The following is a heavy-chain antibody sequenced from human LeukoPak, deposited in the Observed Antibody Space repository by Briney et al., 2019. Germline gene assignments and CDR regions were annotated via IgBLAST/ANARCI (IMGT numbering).Heavy chain of an antibody. CDR2: ISYDGSNQ. CDR3: ARDASLPAYCGGDCYPNFQH. Sequence: GGSLRLSCAASGFTFSSYWMHWVRQAPGKGLEWVAVISYDGSNQYYADSVKGRFTIYRDNSKHTLYLQMNSLRAEDTAVYYCARDASLPAYCGGDCYPNFQHWGQGTLVTVSS. CDR1: GFTFSSYW. J-gene: IGHJ1*01. D-gene: IGHD2-21*02. V-gene: IGHV3-30-3*01.